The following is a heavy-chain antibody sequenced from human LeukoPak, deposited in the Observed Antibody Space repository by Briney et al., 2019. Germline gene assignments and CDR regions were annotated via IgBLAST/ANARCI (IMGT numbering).Heavy chain of an antibody. V-gene: IGHV3-23*01. J-gene: IGHJ4*02. D-gene: IGHD4-17*01. CDR3: AKDRAYGDYARVGPFDY. Sequence: GGSLRLSCAASGLIFSSSAMSWVRQAPGKGLQWVSAISGSGDSTQYADSVKGRFTISRDNSKNTLYLQMNSLRAEDTAVYYCAKDRAYGDYARVGPFDYWGQGTLVTVSS. CDR1: GLIFSSSA. CDR2: ISGSGDST.